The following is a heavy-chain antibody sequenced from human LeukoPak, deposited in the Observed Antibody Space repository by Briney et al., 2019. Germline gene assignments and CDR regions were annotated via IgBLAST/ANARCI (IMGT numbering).Heavy chain of an antibody. J-gene: IGHJ4*02. D-gene: IGHD3-16*01. CDR1: GFTFDDYA. CDR2: ITWNSGTE. CDR3: AKYSGYDWGTHPFDY. V-gene: IGHV3-9*01. Sequence: GRSLRLSCAASGFTFDDYAMHWVRQAPGKGLEWVSGITWNSGTEGYADSVKGRFTISRDNAKSSLYLQMNSLRAEDTALYYCAKYSGYDWGTHPFDYWGQGTLVTVST.